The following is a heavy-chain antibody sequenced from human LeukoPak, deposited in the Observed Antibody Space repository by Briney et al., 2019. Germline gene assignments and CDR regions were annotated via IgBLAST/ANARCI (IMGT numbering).Heavy chain of an antibody. CDR1: GFTFSDYY. V-gene: IGHV3-11*04. CDR2: ISSSGSTI. CDR3: ARGYKAYYYDSSGYFLFDY. J-gene: IGHJ4*02. Sequence: GGSLRLSCTASGFTFSDYYMSWIRQAPGKGLEWVSYISSSGSTIYYADSVKGRFTISRDNAKNSLYLQMNSLRAEDTAVYYCARGYKAYYYDSSGYFLFDYWGQGTLVTVSS. D-gene: IGHD3-22*01.